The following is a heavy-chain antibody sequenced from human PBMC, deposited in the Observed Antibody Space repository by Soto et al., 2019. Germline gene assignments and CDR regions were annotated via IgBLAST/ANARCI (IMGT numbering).Heavy chain of an antibody. V-gene: IGHV1-69*01. CDR3: ARGSSDITGINGPYYYYYYGMDV. D-gene: IGHD1-20*01. Sequence: QVQLVQSGAEVKKPGSSVKVSCKASGGTFSSYAISWVRQAPGQGLEWMGGIIPIFGTANYAQKFQGRVTITADESTIPGYMELSSMRSEDTAVYYSARGSSDITGINGPYYYYYYGMDVLGQRTTVTVSS. J-gene: IGHJ6*02. CDR2: IIPIFGTA. CDR1: GGTFSSYA.